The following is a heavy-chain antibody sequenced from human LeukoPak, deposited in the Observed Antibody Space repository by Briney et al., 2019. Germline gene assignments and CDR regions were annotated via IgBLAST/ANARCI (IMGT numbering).Heavy chain of an antibody. J-gene: IGHJ4*02. Sequence: GGSLRLSCAASGFTFSTYYMNWVRQAPGKGLEWVSSITSSSSYIFYADSVKGRFTISRDNAKNSLYLQMNSLRAEDTAVYYCARGPGAGYSTSWFDYWGQGTLVTVSS. CDR2: ITSSSSYI. V-gene: IGHV3-21*01. CDR1: GFTFSTYY. CDR3: ARGPGAGYSTSWFDY. D-gene: IGHD6-13*01.